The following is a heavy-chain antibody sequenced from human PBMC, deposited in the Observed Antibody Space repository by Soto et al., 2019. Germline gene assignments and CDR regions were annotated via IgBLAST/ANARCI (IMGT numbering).Heavy chain of an antibody. J-gene: IGHJ5*01. CDR1: GFPFRSYG. CDR2: TSYDGNKK. CDR3: AKEGQSRDRYTSPLDS. V-gene: IGHV3-30*18. Sequence: QVQLVETGGGVVQPGGSLRLSCIASGFPFRSYGMHWVRQAPGKGLEWVAVTSYDGNKKYYIDSVKGRFSISRDNFMNTVYLQMNSLGVEDTALYYCAKEGQSRDRYTSPLDSWGQGTLVIVSA. D-gene: IGHD1-26*01.